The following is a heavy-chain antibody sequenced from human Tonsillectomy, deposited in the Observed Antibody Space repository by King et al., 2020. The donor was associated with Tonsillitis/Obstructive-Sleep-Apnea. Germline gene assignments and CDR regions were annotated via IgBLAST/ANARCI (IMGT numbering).Heavy chain of an antibody. Sequence: QLQESGPGLVKPSETLSLTCTVSGGSISSYYWSWVRQPPGKGLEWIGYIYYDGSTNYNPSLKSRLTISVDTSKNQFSLELSSVTDADTAVYFCARGGTSGWYRNDYWGQGALVTVSS. D-gene: IGHD6-19*01. V-gene: IGHV4-59*01. CDR3: ARGGTSGWYRNDY. J-gene: IGHJ4*02. CDR2: IYYDGST. CDR1: GGSISSYY.